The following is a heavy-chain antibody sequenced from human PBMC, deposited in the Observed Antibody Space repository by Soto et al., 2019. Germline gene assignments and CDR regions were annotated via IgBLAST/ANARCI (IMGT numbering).Heavy chain of an antibody. CDR3: AREYDIVVVPAAHRGVWFDP. J-gene: IGHJ5*02. Sequence: ASVKVSCKASGYTFTSYGISWVRQAPGQGLEWMGWISAYNGNTNYAQKLQGRVTMTTDTSTSTAYMELRSLRSDDTAVYYYAREYDIVVVPAAHRGVWFDPWGQGTLVTVSS. CDR1: GYTFTSYG. CDR2: ISAYNGNT. V-gene: IGHV1-18*01. D-gene: IGHD2-2*01.